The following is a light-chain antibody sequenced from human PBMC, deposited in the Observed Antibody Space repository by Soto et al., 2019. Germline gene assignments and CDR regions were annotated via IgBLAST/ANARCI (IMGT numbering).Light chain of an antibody. V-gene: IGKV3-15*01. Sequence: EIVMTQSPATLSVSPGERATLSCRASPRVGTKLAGYQQKPGQAPRLLLYDAYTRATGISVRFSGSGSGTEFTLTISGLQSEYFALYHCHQYKKGPEGGVTVGGGTKVEIK. J-gene: IGKJ4*01. CDR3: HQYKKGPEGGVT. CDR1: PRVGTK. CDR2: DAY.